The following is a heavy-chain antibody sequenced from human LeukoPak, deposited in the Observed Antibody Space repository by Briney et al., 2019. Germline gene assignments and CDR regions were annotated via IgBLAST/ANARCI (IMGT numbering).Heavy chain of an antibody. D-gene: IGHD6-13*01. CDR2: IVPIFGTA. J-gene: IGHJ4*02. CDR1: GGTFSSYA. V-gene: IGHV1-69*01. Sequence: SVKVSCKAAGGTFSSYAISWVRQAPGQGLEWMGGIVPIFGTAKYAQKFQGRVTITADELTRTAYMELSSLRSEDTAVYYCASRKQQLVRSGHSFDYWGQGTLVTVSS. CDR3: ASRKQQLVRSGHSFDY.